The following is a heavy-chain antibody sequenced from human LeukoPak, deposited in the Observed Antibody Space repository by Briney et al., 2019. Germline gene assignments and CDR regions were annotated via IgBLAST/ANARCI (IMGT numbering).Heavy chain of an antibody. Sequence: HSGRSLRLSCAASGFTFSSYAMHWVRQAPGKGLEWVAVISYDGSNKYYADSVKGRFTISRDNSKNTLYLQMNSLRAEDTAVYYCARWYYYDSSGYFDYWGQGTLVTVSS. V-gene: IGHV3-30*04. CDR2: ISYDGSNK. D-gene: IGHD3-22*01. J-gene: IGHJ4*02. CDR1: GFTFSSYA. CDR3: ARWYYYDSSGYFDY.